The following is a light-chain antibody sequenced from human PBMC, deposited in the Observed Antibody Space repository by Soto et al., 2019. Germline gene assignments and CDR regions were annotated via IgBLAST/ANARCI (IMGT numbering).Light chain of an antibody. CDR2: EGT. V-gene: IGLV2-23*01. CDR1: SSDVGSYNV. J-gene: IGLJ1*01. CDR3: CSYAGSSTLYV. Sequence: QSVLTQPASVSGSPGQSITISCTGTSSDVGSYNVVSWYQQHPGKAPKLMIYEGTKRPLGVSNRFSGSRSGNTASLTISGLQAEDEADYYCCSYAGSSTLYVFGTGTKVTVL.